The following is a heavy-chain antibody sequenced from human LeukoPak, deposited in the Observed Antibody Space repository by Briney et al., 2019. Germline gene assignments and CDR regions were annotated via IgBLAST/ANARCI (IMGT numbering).Heavy chain of an antibody. CDR1: GYSFTNYW. V-gene: IGHV5-51*01. D-gene: IGHD3-16*01. CDR2: ICPGDSDT. Sequence: GESLKISCTGSGYSFTNYWIGWVRQMPGKGLEWMGIICPGDSDTRYSPTFQGQVTISADKSISTAYLQWSSLKASDTAMYYCTRPRDAYTFGYWGQGTQVSVSS. CDR3: TRPRDAYTFGY. J-gene: IGHJ4*02.